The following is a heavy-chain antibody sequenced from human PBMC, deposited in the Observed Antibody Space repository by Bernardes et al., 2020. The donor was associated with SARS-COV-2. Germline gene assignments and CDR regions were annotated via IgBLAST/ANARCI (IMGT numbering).Heavy chain of an antibody. CDR2: ISYDGSNK. J-gene: IGHJ3*02. CDR3: ARDPDSSGYYDAFDI. CDR1: GFTFSSYA. V-gene: IGHV3-30-3*01. Sequence: VGSLSLSCAASGFTFSSYAMHWVRQAPGKGLEWVAVISYDGSNKYYADSVKGRFTISRDNSKNTLYLQMNSLRAEDTAVYYCARDPDSSGYYDAFDIWGQGTMVTVSS. D-gene: IGHD3-22*01.